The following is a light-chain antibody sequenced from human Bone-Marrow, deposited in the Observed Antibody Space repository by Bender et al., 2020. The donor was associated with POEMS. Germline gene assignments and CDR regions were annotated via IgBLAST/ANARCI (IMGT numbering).Light chain of an antibody. CDR2: RNN. CDR3: GSWDSSLRAVV. CDR1: SSNIGISY. V-gene: IGLV1-51*01. J-gene: IGLJ3*02. Sequence: QSVLTQPPSASGTPGQRVTISCSGSSSNIGISYVYWYQHLPGTAPKLLIYRNNQRPSGIPDRFSGSRSGTSATLGITGLQTGDEADYYCGSWDSSLRAVVFGGGTKLTVL.